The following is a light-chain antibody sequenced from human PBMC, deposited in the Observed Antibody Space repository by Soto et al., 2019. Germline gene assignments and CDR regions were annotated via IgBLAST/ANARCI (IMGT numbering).Light chain of an antibody. Sequence: EIVLTQSPGTLSLSPGERATLSCRASQSVSSSYLAWYQQKHGQAPRLLIYGASSRATGIPDRFSGSGSGTDFTLIISRLDHEDFAVYYCQQYGSSPPVTFGQGTRLEIK. CDR1: QSVSSSY. J-gene: IGKJ5*01. CDR3: QQYGSSPPVT. V-gene: IGKV3-20*01. CDR2: GAS.